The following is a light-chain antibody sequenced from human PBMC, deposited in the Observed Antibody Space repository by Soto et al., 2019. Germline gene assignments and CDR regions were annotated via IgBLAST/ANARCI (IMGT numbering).Light chain of an antibody. Sequence: DIQMTQSPSTLSASAGARVTITCRASQSISSYLNWYQQKPGKAPKLLIYAASSLQSGVPSRFSGSGSGTDFTLTISSLQPEDFATYYCQQSYSTPRTFGQGTKVDIK. CDR1: QSISSY. CDR3: QQSYSTPRT. J-gene: IGKJ1*01. CDR2: AAS. V-gene: IGKV1-39*01.